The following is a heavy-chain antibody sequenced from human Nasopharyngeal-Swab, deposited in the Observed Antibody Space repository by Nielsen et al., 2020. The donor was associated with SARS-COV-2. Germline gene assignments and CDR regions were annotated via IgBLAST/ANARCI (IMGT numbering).Heavy chain of an antibody. D-gene: IGHD2-2*01. J-gene: IGHJ4*02. Sequence: GESLKISCAASGFTFSSYWMSWVRQAPGKGLEWVANIKQDGSEKYYVDSVKGRFTISRDNAKNSLYLQMNSLRAEDTAVYYCATPAREAFDYWGQGTLVTVSS. CDR3: ATPAREAFDY. CDR2: IKQDGSEK. CDR1: GFTFSSYW. V-gene: IGHV3-7*03.